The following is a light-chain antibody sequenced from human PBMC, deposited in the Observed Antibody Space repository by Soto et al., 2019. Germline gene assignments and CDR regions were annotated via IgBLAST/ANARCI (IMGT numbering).Light chain of an antibody. CDR1: SSDVGGYNY. J-gene: IGLJ1*01. Sequence: QSALTQPASVSGPPGQSITISCTGTSSDVGGYNYVSWYQHHPGKAPKLMIYDVTSRPSGVSNRFSGSKSGNTASLTISGLQAEDEADYYCSSYTSSSTYVFGTGTKVTVL. CDR2: DVT. V-gene: IGLV2-14*03. CDR3: SSYTSSSTYV.